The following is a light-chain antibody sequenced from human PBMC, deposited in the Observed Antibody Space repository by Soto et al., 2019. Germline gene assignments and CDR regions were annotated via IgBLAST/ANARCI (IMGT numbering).Light chain of an antibody. CDR1: NSDIGGYNY. Sequence: QSALTQSASVSGSPGQSITLSCSATNSDIGGYNYVSWYQQHPGEAPKLIIYDVSNRPSGVSDRFSGSTSGNTASLTISGLQADDEADYYCSSYTSTTTLVVFGTGTKVTVL. CDR3: SSYTSTTTLVV. V-gene: IGLV2-14*03. CDR2: DVS. J-gene: IGLJ1*01.